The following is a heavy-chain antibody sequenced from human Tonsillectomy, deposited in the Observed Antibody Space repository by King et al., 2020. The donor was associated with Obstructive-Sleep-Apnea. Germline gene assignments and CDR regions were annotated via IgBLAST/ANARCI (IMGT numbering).Heavy chain of an antibody. V-gene: IGHV3-7*03. CDR1: GFTFSSYW. CDR2: IKQDGNEK. J-gene: IGHJ4*02. Sequence: VQLVESGGGLVQPGGSLRLSCAASGFTFSSYWMNWVRQAPGKGLEWVANIKQDGNEKYYVDSVQGRFSISRDNAKNSLYLQMNSLRAEDTAGYYCAGSVLYGDYALDYWGQGTLVTVSS. CDR3: AGSVLYGDYALDY. D-gene: IGHD4-17*01.